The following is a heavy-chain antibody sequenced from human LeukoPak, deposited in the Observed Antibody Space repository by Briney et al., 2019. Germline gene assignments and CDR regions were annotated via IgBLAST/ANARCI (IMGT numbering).Heavy chain of an antibody. J-gene: IGHJ4*02. CDR1: GGSFSGYY. CDR2: INHSGSA. V-gene: IGHV4-34*01. Sequence: SETLSLTCAVYGGSFSGYYWSWIRQPPGKGLEWIGEINHSGSANYNPSLKSRVTISVDTSKNQFSLKLSSVTAADTAVYYCAREQRGFGELYFDYWGQGTLVTVSS. CDR3: AREQRGFGELYFDY. D-gene: IGHD3-10*01.